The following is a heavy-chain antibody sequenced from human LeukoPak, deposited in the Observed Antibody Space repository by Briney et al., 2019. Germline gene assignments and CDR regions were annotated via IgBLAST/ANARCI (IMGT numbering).Heavy chain of an antibody. CDR2: INPSGGST. CDR3: ARVGSGWYGFDY. CDR1: GYTFTSYY. V-gene: IGHV1-46*01. D-gene: IGHD6-19*01. Sequence: GASVKVSCKASGYTFTSYYMHWVRQAPGQGLEWMGIINPSGGSTSYAQKFQGRVTMARDTSTSTVYMELSSLRSEDTAVYYCARVGSGWYGFDYWGQGTLVTVSS. J-gene: IGHJ4*02.